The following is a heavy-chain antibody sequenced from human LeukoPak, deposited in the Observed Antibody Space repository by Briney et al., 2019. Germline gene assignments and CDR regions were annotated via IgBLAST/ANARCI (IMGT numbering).Heavy chain of an antibody. D-gene: IGHD3-9*01. J-gene: IGHJ6*02. V-gene: IGHV1-18*01. CDR3: ARVGAGRYIDWPRSNYYYGMDV. CDR2: ISAYNGNT. Sequence: GASVKVSCKASGYTFTSYGISWVRQAPGQGLEWMGWISAYNGNTNYAQKLQGRVTMTTDTSTSTAYMELRSLRSDDTAVYYCARVGAGRYIDWPRSNYYYGMDVWGQGTTVTVSS. CDR1: GYTFTSYG.